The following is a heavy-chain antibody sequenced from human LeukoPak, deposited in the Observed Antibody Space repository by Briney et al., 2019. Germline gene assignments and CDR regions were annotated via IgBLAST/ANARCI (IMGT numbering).Heavy chain of an antibody. CDR2: INPNSGGT. Sequence: ASVKVSCKASGYTFTGYYMHWVRQAPGQGLEWMGRINPNSGGTNYAQKFQGRVTMTRDTSISTAYMELSRLRFDDTAVYYCARAYSMIVVVIMRYWGQGTLVTVSS. CDR1: GYTFTGYY. V-gene: IGHV1-2*06. D-gene: IGHD3-22*01. J-gene: IGHJ4*02. CDR3: ARAYSMIVVVIMRY.